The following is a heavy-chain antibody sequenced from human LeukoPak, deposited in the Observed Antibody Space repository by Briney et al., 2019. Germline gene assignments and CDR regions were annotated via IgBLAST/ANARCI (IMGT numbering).Heavy chain of an antibody. CDR3: ARRSYCGGGSCAIDY. CDR1: GYIFTTYW. J-gene: IGHJ4*02. V-gene: IGHV5-51*01. Sequence: GDSLQISCKATGYIFTTYWIAWVRQMPGKGLEWMGIIYPRDSDTRYSPSFQGQVTISADKSISTAYLQWSSLKASDTAMYYCARRSYCGGGSCAIDYWGQGTLVTVSP. D-gene: IGHD2-15*01. CDR2: IYPRDSDT.